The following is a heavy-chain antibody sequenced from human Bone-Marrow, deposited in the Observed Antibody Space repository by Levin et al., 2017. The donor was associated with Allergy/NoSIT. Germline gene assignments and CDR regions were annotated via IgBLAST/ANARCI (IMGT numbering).Heavy chain of an antibody. J-gene: IGHJ4*02. V-gene: IGHV4-59*01. CDR3: ARGNWVAARPFDY. CDR1: GGSISSYY. CDR2: IYYSGST. D-gene: IGHD6-6*01. Sequence: PSETLSLTCTVSGGSISSYYWSWIRQPPGKGLEWIGYIYYSGSTNYNPSLKSRVTISVDTSKNQFSLKLSSVTAADTAVYYCARGNWVAARPFDYWGQGTLVTVSS.